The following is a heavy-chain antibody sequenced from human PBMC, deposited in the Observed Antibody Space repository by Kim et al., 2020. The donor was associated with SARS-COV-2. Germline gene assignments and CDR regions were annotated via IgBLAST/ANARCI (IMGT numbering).Heavy chain of an antibody. CDR3: VKLMNNCMDV. Sequence: GGSLRLSCAASGFTFSSYAMSWVRQAPGKGLEWVSGVRGSGSSTLYADSVKGRFTISRDNSKNTLYLQMNSLRAEDTAVHFCVKLMNNCMDVWGQETTGT. CDR2: VRGSGSST. J-gene: IGHJ6*01. D-gene: IGHD3-16*01. CDR1: GFTFSSYA. V-gene: IGHV3-23*01.